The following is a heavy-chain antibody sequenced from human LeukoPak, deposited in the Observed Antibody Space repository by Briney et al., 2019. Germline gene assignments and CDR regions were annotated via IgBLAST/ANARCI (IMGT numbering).Heavy chain of an antibody. CDR2: ITSGGTYT. D-gene: IGHD3-9*01. V-gene: IGHV3-21*06. CDR3: ARGHYDILTASYKWTPDY. CDR1: GFTFSTYN. Sequence: PGGSLRLSCAASGFTFSTYNMNWVRQAPGKGLEWVSSITSGGTYTYYADTVKGRFTTSRDNAKNSLSLQLSSLRAEDTAVYYCARGHYDILTASYKWTPDYWGQGILVTVSS. J-gene: IGHJ4*02.